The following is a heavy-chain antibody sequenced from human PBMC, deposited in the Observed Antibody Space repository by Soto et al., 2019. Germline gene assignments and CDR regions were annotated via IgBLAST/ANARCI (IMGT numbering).Heavy chain of an antibody. CDR3: AKDREGPPKRFDP. J-gene: IGHJ5*02. Sequence: GASVKVSCKASGYTFTIYGISWVRQAPGQGLEWMGWISAYNGNTNYAQKLQGRVTMTTDTSTSTAYMELRSLRSDDTAVYYCAKDREGPPKRFDPWGQGTLVTVSS. V-gene: IGHV1-18*01. CDR1: GYTFTIYG. CDR2: ISAYNGNT. D-gene: IGHD1-26*01.